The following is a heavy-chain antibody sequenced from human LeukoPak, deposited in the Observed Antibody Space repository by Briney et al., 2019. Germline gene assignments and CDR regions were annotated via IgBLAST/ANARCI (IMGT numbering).Heavy chain of an antibody. CDR2: IYSCGST. J-gene: IGHJ3*02. CDR1: GLTDSSNY. D-gene: IGHD6-13*01. Sequence: PGDSLRLSCAASGLTDSSNYMSWLPQAPRKGLEWVSVIYSCGSTYLVDSVKGRFTLSRHSPKNTLYLQMTSLRAGDTPGYYLPREVRQQLVPSAAFDIWGQGTMVTVSS. V-gene: IGHV3-53*01. CDR3: PREVRQQLVPSAAFDI.